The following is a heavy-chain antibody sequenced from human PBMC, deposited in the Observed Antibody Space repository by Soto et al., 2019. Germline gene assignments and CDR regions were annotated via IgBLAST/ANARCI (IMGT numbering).Heavy chain of an antibody. Sequence: SETLSLTCAVYGGSFSGHYWSWIRQSPGKGLEWIGEINHSGNTNYSPSLKSRVTISVDTSKNRFSLNLSSVTAADTAVYYCARGGEYSTSFDYWGQGTLVTVSS. CDR1: GGSFSGHY. D-gene: IGHD6-6*01. V-gene: IGHV4-34*01. J-gene: IGHJ4*02. CDR2: INHSGNT. CDR3: ARGGEYSTSFDY.